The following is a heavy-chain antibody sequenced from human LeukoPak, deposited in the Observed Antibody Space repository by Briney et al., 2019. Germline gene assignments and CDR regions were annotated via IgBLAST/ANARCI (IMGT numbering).Heavy chain of an antibody. CDR2: ITSNGDTT. D-gene: IGHD6-13*01. CDR3: ARSSAASGPNWFDP. Sequence: QPGGSLRLSCTASGFTFSNYAMHWVRQAPGKGLEYVSSITSNGDTTYYTNSVKGRFTTSRDNSKNTLYLQMGSLRPEDMAMYYCARSSAASGPNWFDPWGQGTLVTVSS. CDR1: GFTFSNYA. V-gene: IGHV3-64*01. J-gene: IGHJ5*02.